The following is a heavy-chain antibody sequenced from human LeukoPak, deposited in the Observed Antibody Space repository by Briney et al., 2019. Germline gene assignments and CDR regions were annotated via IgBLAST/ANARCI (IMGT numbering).Heavy chain of an antibody. CDR1: GFTFSSYA. J-gene: IGHJ4*02. CDR3: AKTTTGYSSGRFPGWPVDC. V-gene: IGHV3-23*01. Sequence: GGSLRLSCAASGFTFSSYAMYWVRQAPGKGLEWVSGIFGSGGSTHYADSVKGWFTISRDNSKNTVYLQMNSLRAEDTAVYYCAKTTTGYSSGRFPGWPVDCWGQGTLVTVSS. CDR2: IFGSGGST. D-gene: IGHD6-19*01.